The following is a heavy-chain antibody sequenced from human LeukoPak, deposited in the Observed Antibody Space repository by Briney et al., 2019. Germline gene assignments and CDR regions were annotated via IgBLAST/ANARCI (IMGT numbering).Heavy chain of an antibody. D-gene: IGHD6-13*01. CDR2: ISGSGSDT. Sequence: GGSLRLSCAASGFIFSDYYMTWVRQAPGKGLEWLSYISGSGSDTNYADSVKGRFTTSRDNAKNSLYLQMNSLRAEDTAVYYCARVVSIAAAGTPDYWGQGTLVTVSS. CDR3: ARVVSIAAAGTPDY. V-gene: IGHV3-11*06. CDR1: GFIFSDYY. J-gene: IGHJ4*02.